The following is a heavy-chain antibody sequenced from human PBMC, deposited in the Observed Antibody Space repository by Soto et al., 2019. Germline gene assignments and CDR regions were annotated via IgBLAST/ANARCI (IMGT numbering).Heavy chain of an antibody. CDR2: VYHTGNT. Sequence: ETLSLTCTVAGVCITPYYWTWIRHPPGKGLEWIGYVYHTGNTYYNPSLKSRVTISLDTSENQVSLRLKSVTAADTAVYYCAREQYNWKLWGQGTLVTSSS. V-gene: IGHV4-59*01. D-gene: IGHD1-20*01. CDR3: AREQYNWKL. J-gene: IGHJ4*02. CDR1: GVCITPYY.